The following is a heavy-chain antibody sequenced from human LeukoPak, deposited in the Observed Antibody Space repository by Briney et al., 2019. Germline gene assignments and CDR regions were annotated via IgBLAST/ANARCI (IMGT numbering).Heavy chain of an antibody. Sequence: SETLSLTCTVSGGSISGTTYYWSWIRQSPGKGLEWIGYIYYIGSTNYNPSLKSRVTISVDTSKNQLSLKLTSVTAADTAVYYCARHARIAVAGLDYWGQGTLVTVSS. J-gene: IGHJ4*02. CDR2: IYYIGST. D-gene: IGHD6-19*01. CDR1: GGSISGTTYY. CDR3: ARHARIAVAGLDY. V-gene: IGHV4-61*05.